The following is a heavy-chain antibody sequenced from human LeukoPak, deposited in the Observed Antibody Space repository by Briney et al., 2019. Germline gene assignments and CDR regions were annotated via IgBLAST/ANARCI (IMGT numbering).Heavy chain of an antibody. CDR1: GGSFSGYY. V-gene: IGHV4-34*01. J-gene: IGHJ4*02. CDR2: ISHSGST. CDR3: ASGGIVVVPVY. Sequence: PSETLSLTCAVYGGSFSGYYWSWIRQPPGKGLEWIGEISHSGSTNYNPSLKSRVTISVDTSKNQFSLKLSSVTAADTAVYYCASGGIVVVPVYWGQGTLVTVSS. D-gene: IGHD2-2*01.